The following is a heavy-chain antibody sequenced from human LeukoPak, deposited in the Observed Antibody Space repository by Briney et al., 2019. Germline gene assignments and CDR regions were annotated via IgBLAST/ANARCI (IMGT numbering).Heavy chain of an antibody. Sequence: SETLSLTCTVSGGSISSSSYYWGWIRQPPGKGLEWIGSIYYSGSTYYNPSLKSRVTISVDTSKNQFSLKLSSVTAADTAVYYCARDRGYCSSTSCPPAGYFDYWGQGTLVTVSS. CDR1: GGSISSSSYY. V-gene: IGHV4-39*07. J-gene: IGHJ4*02. D-gene: IGHD2-2*01. CDR2: IYYSGST. CDR3: ARDRGYCSSTSCPPAGYFDY.